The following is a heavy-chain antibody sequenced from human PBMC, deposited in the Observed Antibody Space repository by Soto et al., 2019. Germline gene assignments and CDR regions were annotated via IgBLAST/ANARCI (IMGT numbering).Heavy chain of an antibody. CDR1: GYTVTSYG. CDR2: ISAYNGNT. Sequence: ASVKVSCKASGYTVTSYGISWVRQAPGQGLGWMGWISAYNGNTNYAQKLQGRVTMTTDTSTSTAYMELRSLRSDAPDVNYGTRDRPGWFGALFTSYYYSGMGGWRQGSTVTVSS. D-gene: IGHD3-10*01. J-gene: IGHJ6*02. CDR3: TRDRPGWFGALFTSYYYSGMGG. V-gene: IGHV1-18*04.